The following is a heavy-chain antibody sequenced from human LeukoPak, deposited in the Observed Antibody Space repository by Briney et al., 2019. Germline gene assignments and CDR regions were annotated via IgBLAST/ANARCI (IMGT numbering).Heavy chain of an antibody. J-gene: IGHJ4*02. V-gene: IGHV1-8*03. D-gene: IGHD2-15*01. CDR3: ARADCSGGSCLLIYFDY. Sequence: ASVKVSCKASGYTFSSYDINWVRQATGQGLEWMGWMNPNSGNRGYAQKFQGRVTITRNTSISTAYMELSSLRSEDTAVYYCARADCSGGSCLLIYFDYWGQGTLVTVSS. CDR2: MNPNSGNR. CDR1: GYTFSSYD.